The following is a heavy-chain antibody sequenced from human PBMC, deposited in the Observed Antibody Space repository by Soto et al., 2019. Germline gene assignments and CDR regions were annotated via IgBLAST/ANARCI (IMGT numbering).Heavy chain of an antibody. CDR3: ASIGAYCDFWSTSFGMDV. CDR1: GFIFSSYK. Sequence: GSLRLPRAASGFIFSSYKMNWVRQAPGKGLEWVSYIRRSGSTIYYADSVKGRFTITRDNAKNSLYLQMDSLRAEDKAVYYCASIGAYCDFWSTSFGMDVWGQGTTVTVSS. J-gene: IGHJ6*02. V-gene: IGHV3-48*03. D-gene: IGHD3-3*01. CDR2: IRRSGSTI.